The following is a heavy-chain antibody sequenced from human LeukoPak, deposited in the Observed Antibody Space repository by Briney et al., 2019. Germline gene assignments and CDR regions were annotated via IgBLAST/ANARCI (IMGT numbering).Heavy chain of an antibody. CDR2: INHSGST. CDR1: GGSFSGYY. Sequence: SETLSLTCAVYGGSFSGYYWSWIRQPPGKGLEWIGEINHSGSTNYNPSLKSRVTISVDTSKNQFSLKLSSVTAADTAVYYCVRVEHGGNSIDYWGQGTLVTVSS. D-gene: IGHD4-23*01. J-gene: IGHJ4*02. CDR3: VRVEHGGNSIDY. V-gene: IGHV4-34*01.